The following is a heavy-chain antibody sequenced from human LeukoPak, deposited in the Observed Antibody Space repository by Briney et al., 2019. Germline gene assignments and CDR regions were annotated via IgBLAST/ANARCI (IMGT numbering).Heavy chain of an antibody. J-gene: IGHJ6*03. V-gene: IGHV1-58*01. CDR3: TADYRIWYNSNDRGYYYMAV. D-gene: IGHD1-1*01. CDR2: IVVFSVNT. Sequence: TSVKVSGKASGFTFTSSAVQGVRQARGQRLEWIGWIVVFSVNTDYAQKLQERITITRDMSTRTGYMELSSRTSEDTGVQYCTADYRIWYNSNDRGYYYMAVWGNGTTVTVSS. CDR1: GFTFTSSA.